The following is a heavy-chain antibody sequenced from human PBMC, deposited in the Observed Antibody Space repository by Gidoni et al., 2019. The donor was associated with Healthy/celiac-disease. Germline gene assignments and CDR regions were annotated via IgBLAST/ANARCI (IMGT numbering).Heavy chain of an antibody. CDR3: ARVRISSGWYSLYYYGMDV. D-gene: IGHD6-19*01. CDR2: ISAYNGNT. CDR1: GYTFTSYG. Sequence: QVQLVQSGAEVKKPGASVKVSCKASGYTFTSYGISWVRQAPGQGLEWMGWISAYNGNTNYAQKLQGRVTMTTDTSTSTAYMELRSLRSDDTAVYYCARVRISSGWYSLYYYGMDVWGQGTTVTVSS. V-gene: IGHV1-18*01. J-gene: IGHJ6*02.